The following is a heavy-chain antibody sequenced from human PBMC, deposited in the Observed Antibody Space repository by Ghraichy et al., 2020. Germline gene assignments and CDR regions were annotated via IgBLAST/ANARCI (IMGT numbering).Heavy chain of an antibody. J-gene: IGHJ5*02. CDR3: ARVVFSNNWTPVHWFDP. Sequence: SETLSLTCAVYGGSFSDYDWTWIRQPPGKGLEWIGEINDSGSINYNASLKSRVSISLDTSKNQFSLKLSSVTAADTAVYFCARVVFSNNWTPVHWFDPWCQGTLVFVSS. V-gene: IGHV4-34*01. CDR2: INDSGSI. D-gene: IGHD1-1*01. CDR1: GGSFSDYD.